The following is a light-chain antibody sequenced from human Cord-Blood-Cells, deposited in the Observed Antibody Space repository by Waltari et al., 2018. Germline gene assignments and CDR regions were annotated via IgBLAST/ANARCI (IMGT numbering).Light chain of an antibody. J-gene: IGKJ4*01. CDR3: QQYNNWPPLT. V-gene: IGKV3-15*01. CDR2: GAS. Sequence: EIAMTQSPATLSVSPGARATPSCRASQSVSSNLAWYQQKPGQAPRLLIYGASTSATGIPARFSGSGSGTEFTLTISSLQSEDFAVYYCQQYNNWPPLTFGGGTKVEIK. CDR1: QSVSSN.